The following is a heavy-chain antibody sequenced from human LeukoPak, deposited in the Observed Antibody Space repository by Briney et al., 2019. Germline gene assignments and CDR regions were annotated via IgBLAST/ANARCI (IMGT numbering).Heavy chain of an antibody. D-gene: IGHD2-15*01. CDR3: ARSVEGYCSGGSCYSYYYYMDV. CDR1: GSSINVYY. CDR2: ISYSGST. V-gene: IGHV4-59*01. Sequence: PSETLSLTCTVSGSSINVYYWSWIRQSPGKGLEWIAYISYSGSTNYNPSLKSRVTISVDTSKTQFSLRLSSMTAADTAVYYCARSVEGYCSGGSCYSYYYYMDVWGKGTTVTIPS. J-gene: IGHJ6*03.